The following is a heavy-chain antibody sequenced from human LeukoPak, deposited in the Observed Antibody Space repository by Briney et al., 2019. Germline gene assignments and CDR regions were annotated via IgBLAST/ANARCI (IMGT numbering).Heavy chain of an antibody. J-gene: IGHJ4*02. V-gene: IGHV3-21*04. D-gene: IGHD1-14*01. CDR2: ISGSGSSI. CDR3: AKEVWPGNTGWHLFDS. CDR1: EFTFSAYG. Sequence: GGSLRLSCVASEFTFSAYGMSWVRQAPGTGLEWVSSISGSGSSIHYKESVRGRFTISRDNSGNSIYLQMNSLRAEDTALYYCAKEVWPGNTGWHLFDSWGQGTLVTVSS.